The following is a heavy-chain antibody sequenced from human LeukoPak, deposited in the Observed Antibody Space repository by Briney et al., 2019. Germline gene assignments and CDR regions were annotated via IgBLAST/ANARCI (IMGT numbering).Heavy chain of an antibody. V-gene: IGHV1-69*05. CDR1: GGTFSSYA. D-gene: IGHD1-26*01. J-gene: IGHJ3*02. CDR2: IIPIFGTA. CDR3: AREGGSYEGDAFDI. Sequence: GATVKVSCKASGGTFSSYAISWVRQAPGQGLEWMGRIIPIFGTANYAQKFQGRVTITTDESTSTAYMELSSLRSEDTAVYYCAREGGSYEGDAFDIGAKGKMATVFS.